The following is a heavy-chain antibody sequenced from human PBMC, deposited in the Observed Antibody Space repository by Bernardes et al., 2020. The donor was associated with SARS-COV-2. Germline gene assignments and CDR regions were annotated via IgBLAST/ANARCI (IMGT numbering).Heavy chain of an antibody. V-gene: IGHV2-70*04. CDR3: ARIRGGGNYGMDV. J-gene: IGHJ6*02. CDR2: IDWDDEK. CDR1: GFSLSTNGMR. Sequence: SGPTLLKPTQTLTLTCTLSGFSLSTNGMRVSWIRQAPGKALEWLARIDWDDEKLYKASLKSRLTISQDTSETQVVLTITNVDPVDTGTYYCARIRGGGNYGMDVWGQGTTVTVSS.